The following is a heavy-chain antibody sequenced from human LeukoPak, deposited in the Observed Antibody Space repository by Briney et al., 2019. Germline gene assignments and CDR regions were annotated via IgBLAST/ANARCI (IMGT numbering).Heavy chain of an antibody. Sequence: GGSLRLSCAASGFTFSSYAMSWVRQAPGKGLEWVAFIRYDGSNKYYADSVKGRFTISRDNSKNTLYLQMNSLRAEDTAAYYCASVASGLYYMDVWGKGTTVTVSS. CDR3: ASVASGLYYMDV. J-gene: IGHJ6*03. D-gene: IGHD3-3*01. CDR2: IRYDGSNK. CDR1: GFTFSSYA. V-gene: IGHV3-30*02.